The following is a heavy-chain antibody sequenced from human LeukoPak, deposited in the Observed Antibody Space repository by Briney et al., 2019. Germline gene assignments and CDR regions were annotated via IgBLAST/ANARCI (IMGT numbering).Heavy chain of an antibody. CDR3: AHKLKSAVAAENWFYP. J-gene: IGHJ5*02. V-gene: IGHV2-5*01. D-gene: IGHD6-13*01. CDR1: GFSLSTSGVG. Sequence: SGPTLVNLTQTLTLTCTFSGFSLSTSGVGVGWIRQPQGKALEWLALIYWNDDKRYRPSLKSRHTITKDTSKNQVVLTMTNMDPVDTATYYCAHKLKSAVAAENWFYPSGQRTLGSVSS. CDR2: IYWNDDK.